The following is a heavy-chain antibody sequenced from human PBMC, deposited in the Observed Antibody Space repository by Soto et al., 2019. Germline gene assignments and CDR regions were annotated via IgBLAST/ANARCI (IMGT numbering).Heavy chain of an antibody. CDR3: AKVLGYCSGGSCYWSAFDI. V-gene: IGHV3-23*01. D-gene: IGHD2-15*01. CDR1: GFTFSSYA. J-gene: IGHJ3*02. CDR2: ISGSGGST. Sequence: PGGSLRLSCAASGFTFSSYAMSWVRQAPGKGLEWVSAISGSGGSTYYADSVKGRFTISRDNSKNTLYLQMNSLRAEDTAVYYCAKVLGYCSGGSCYWSAFDIWGQGTMVTVSS.